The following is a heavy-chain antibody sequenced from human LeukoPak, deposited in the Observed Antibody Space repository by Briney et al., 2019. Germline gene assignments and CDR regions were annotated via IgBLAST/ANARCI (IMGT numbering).Heavy chain of an antibody. CDR2: LYSDGST. V-gene: IGHV3-53*01. D-gene: IGHD2-15*01. CDR1: GFTVSTNY. CDR3: ARDPSQSRYCSAGSCYYY. Sequence: GGSLRLSCAASGFTVSTNYMSWVRQAPGMGLEWVSVLYSDGSTYYADSVKGRFTVSRDNSKNTLYLQMTSLRAEDSAVYYCARDPSQSRYCSAGSCYYYWGQGTLVTVSS. J-gene: IGHJ4*02.